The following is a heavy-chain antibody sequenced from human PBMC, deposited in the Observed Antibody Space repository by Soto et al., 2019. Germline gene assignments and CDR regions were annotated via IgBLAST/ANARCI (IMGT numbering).Heavy chain of an antibody. CDR3: ASTLMTYYFDY. CDR2: IHYTGST. V-gene: IGHV4-30-4*01. CDR1: GGSISNGDYY. D-gene: IGHD2-21*02. J-gene: IGHJ4*02. Sequence: SETLSLTCSVSGGSISNGDYYWSWIRQPPGKGLEWIGFIHYTGSTHYNPSLKSRVSISVDTSKHQFSLRLSSVTAADTALYYCASTLMTYYFDYWGQGTLVTVSS.